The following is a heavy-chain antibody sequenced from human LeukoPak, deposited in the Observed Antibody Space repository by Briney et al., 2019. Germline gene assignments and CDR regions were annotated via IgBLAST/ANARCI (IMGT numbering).Heavy chain of an antibody. V-gene: IGHV4-4*02. D-gene: IGHD3-10*01. J-gene: IGHJ5*02. CDR3: ARDEGILWFGESHNWFDP. Sequence: SETLSLTCAVSGGSISSSNWWSWVRQPPGKGLEWIGEIYHSGSTNYNPSLKSRVTMSVDKSKNQFSLKLSSVTAADTAVYYCARDEGILWFGESHNWFDPWGQGTLVTVSS. CDR2: IYHSGST. CDR1: GGSISSSNW.